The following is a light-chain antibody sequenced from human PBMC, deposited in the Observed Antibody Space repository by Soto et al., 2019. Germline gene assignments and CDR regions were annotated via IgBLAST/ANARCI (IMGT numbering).Light chain of an antibody. CDR2: KAS. CDR1: QTIDSW. CDR3: QQYHIYSGT. Sequence: DIQMTQSPSTLSASVGDRVTITCRASQTIDSWLAWYQQRPGKPPNLLIYKASTMASGVPSRFSGSGSVTEFSLTINSLQADDFATYYCQQYHIYSGTFGQGTKVEIK. V-gene: IGKV1-5*03. J-gene: IGKJ1*01.